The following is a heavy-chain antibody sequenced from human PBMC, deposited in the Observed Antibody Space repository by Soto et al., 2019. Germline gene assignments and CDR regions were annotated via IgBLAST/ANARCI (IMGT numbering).Heavy chain of an antibody. Sequence: SETLSLTCTVSGGSISSYYWSWIRQPAGKGLEWIGRVFTSGNTNDNPSLQSRVTMSVDTSKNQFSLKLSSVTAADTAVYYCVRSFFYDNTAYPSSDAVDIWGQGTMVTVSS. D-gene: IGHD3-22*01. CDR3: VRSFFYDNTAYPSSDAVDI. CDR2: VFTSGNT. V-gene: IGHV4-4*07. J-gene: IGHJ3*02. CDR1: GGSISSYY.